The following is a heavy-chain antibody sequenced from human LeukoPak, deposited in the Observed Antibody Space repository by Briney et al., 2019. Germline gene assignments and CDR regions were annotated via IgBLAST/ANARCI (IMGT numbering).Heavy chain of an antibody. Sequence: SETLSLTCTVSGGSISSTTYYWGWIRQPPGKGLEWIGYIYYSGSTYYNPSLKSRVTISVDTSKNQFSLKLSSVTAADTAVYYCASLITVGGVIPQFDPWGQGTLVTVSS. V-gene: IGHV4-30-4*08. CDR1: GGSISSTTYY. CDR3: ASLITVGGVIPQFDP. CDR2: IYYSGST. D-gene: IGHD3-16*02. J-gene: IGHJ5*02.